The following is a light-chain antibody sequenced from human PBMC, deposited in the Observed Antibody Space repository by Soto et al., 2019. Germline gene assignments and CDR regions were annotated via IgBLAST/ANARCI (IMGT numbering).Light chain of an antibody. CDR2: DAS. CDR1: QSVSSNY. V-gene: IGKV3D-20*02. CDR3: KQRSNWPLT. Sequence: LPQSPGTLSLSQGDTATLSCRASQSVSSNYLAWYQPKPGQATRLLIYDASNRATGIPARFSGSGSGTDVTLTIRSLEPEEGAVYYGKQRSNWPLTVGHGTRLEIK. J-gene: IGKJ5*01.